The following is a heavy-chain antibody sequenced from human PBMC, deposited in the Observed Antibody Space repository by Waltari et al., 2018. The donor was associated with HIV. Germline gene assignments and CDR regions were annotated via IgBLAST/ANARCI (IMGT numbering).Heavy chain of an antibody. CDR1: GFTFRRYW. CDR2: IHSDGSST. V-gene: IGHV3-74*01. CDR3: ARREATVVRGVYYYGMDV. D-gene: IGHD3-10*01. Sequence: EVQLVESGGGLVQPGGSLRLSSAASGFTFRRYWMHWVRQAPGKGLVWVSRIHSDGSSTSYADFVKGRFTISRDNAKNTLYLEMNSLRAEDTAVYYCARREATVVRGVYYYGMDVWGQGTTVTVSS. J-gene: IGHJ6*02.